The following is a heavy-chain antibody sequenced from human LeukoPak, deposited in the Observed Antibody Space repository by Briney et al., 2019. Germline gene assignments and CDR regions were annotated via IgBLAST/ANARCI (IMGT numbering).Heavy chain of an antibody. CDR2: IHSGGST. V-gene: IGHV3-53*01. CDR3: ASGGYSGYEGGIDDY. Sequence: GGSLRLSCAASGFTVSRKYMSWVRQAPGKGLEWVSVIHSGGSTYYADSVKGRFTISRDNSKNTLYLQMNSLRAEDTAVYYCASGGYSGYEGGIDDYWGQGTLVTVSS. CDR1: GFTVSRKY. J-gene: IGHJ4*02. D-gene: IGHD5-12*01.